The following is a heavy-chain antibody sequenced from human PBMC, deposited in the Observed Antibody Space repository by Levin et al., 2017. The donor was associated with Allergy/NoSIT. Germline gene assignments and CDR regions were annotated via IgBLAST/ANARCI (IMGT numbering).Heavy chain of an antibody. CDR1: GFTFSNYG. J-gene: IGHJ4*02. D-gene: IGHD2-15*01. CDR3: ARDNWEYCSSGNCYSGLDY. V-gene: IGHV3-33*01. CDR2: IWYDGSNK. Sequence: QAGGSLRLSCAASGFTFSNYGIHWVRQAPGKGLEWVAVIWYDGSNKDYAESVKGRFTISRDNSKNTVFLQMNSLRAEDTAVYYCARDNWEYCSSGNCYSGLDYWGQGTLVTVSS.